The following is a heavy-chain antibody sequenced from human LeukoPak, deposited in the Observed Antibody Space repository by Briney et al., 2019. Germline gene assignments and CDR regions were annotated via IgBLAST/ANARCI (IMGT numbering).Heavy chain of an antibody. CDR3: ARSYYYDSSGYFLYYEYFQY. Sequence: ASVKVSCKASGYTFTSYGISWVRQAPGQGLEWMGWISNFNGNTNYAQKLQGRVTMTTDTSTSTAYMELRSLRSDDTAVYYCARSYYYDSSGYFLYYEYFQYWGQGTLVTVSS. J-gene: IGHJ1*01. CDR1: GYTFTSYG. V-gene: IGHV1-18*01. D-gene: IGHD3-22*01. CDR2: ISNFNGNT.